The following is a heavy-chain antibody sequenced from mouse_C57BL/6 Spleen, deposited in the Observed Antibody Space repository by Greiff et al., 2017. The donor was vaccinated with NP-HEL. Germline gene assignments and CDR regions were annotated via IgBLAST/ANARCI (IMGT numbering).Heavy chain of an antibody. D-gene: IGHD2-2*01. Sequence: QVQLQQPGAELVKPGASVKMSCKASGYTFTSYWITWVKQRPGQGLEWIGDIYPGSGSTNYNEKFKSKATLTVDTSSSTAYMQLSSLTSEDSAVYYCAREGYYGYDGFAYWGQGTLVTVSA. J-gene: IGHJ3*01. CDR1: GYTFTSYW. CDR2: IYPGSGST. V-gene: IGHV1-55*01. CDR3: AREGYYGYDGFAY.